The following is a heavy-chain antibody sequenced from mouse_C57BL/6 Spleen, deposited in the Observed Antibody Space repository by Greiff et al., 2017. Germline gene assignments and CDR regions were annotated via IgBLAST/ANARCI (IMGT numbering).Heavy chain of an antibody. J-gene: IGHJ2*01. Sequence: EVQGVESGGGLLKPGGSLKLSCAASGFSLSSYAMFWVCLPPETRLDWVSIISDGGSYTYYPDNVKGRFTSFRDNAKNNLYLQMRQLKSEDTAMYYCARDRLEPYFDYWGQGTTLTVSS. D-gene: IGHD4-1*01. CDR1: GFSLSSYA. CDR2: ISDGGSYT. CDR3: ARDRLEPYFDY. V-gene: IGHV5-4*01.